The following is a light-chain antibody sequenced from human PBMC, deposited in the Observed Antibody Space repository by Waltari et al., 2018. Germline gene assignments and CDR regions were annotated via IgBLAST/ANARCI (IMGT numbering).Light chain of an antibody. V-gene: IGLV2-14*01. CDR1: ISDVGGYNL. CDR2: EVS. J-gene: IGLJ3*02. CDR3: TSYITTRGDWV. Sequence: QSALTQPASVSGSPGQSITISCTGTISDVGGYNLVSWHQQHPGKPPKLIIYEVSNRPSGVSNRFSGSKSGNTASLTISGLQAEDEADYYCTSYITTRGDWVFGGGTKLTVL.